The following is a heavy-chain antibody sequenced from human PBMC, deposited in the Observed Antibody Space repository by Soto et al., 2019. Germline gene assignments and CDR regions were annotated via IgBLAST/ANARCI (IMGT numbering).Heavy chain of an antibody. CDR2: IDWDDDK. Sequence: SGPKLVSRTQTLTLTCTFSGFSLSTSGMCGSWIPQPPGKALEWLALIDWDDDKYYRTSLKTRLTISKDTSKNQVVLTMTNMDPVDTATYNSARIRNYYDGSGPYDAFDIWGQGTMVTVSS. D-gene: IGHD3-22*01. CDR1: GFSLSTSGMC. V-gene: IGHV2-70*01. CDR3: ARIRNYYDGSGPYDAFDI. J-gene: IGHJ3*02.